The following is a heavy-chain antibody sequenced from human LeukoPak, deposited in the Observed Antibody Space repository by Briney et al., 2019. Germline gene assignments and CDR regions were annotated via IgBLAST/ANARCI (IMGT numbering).Heavy chain of an antibody. CDR1: GYNFVNYG. D-gene: IGHD2-15*01. CDR3: ARDYKSSCSGATCLYFDY. J-gene: IGHJ4*02. CDR2: ISAVNGDA. V-gene: IGHV1-18*01. Sequence: ASVKVSCMTSGYNFVNYGVSWVRQAPGQGLEWMGWISAVNGDANSAHKFRGRLSMTMDTSTSTAYMELRSLRSDDTALYFCARDYKSSCSGATCLYFDYWGQGTLVTVSS.